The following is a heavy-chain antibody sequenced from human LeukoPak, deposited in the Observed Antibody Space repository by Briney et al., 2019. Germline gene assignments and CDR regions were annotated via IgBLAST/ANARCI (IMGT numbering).Heavy chain of an antibody. J-gene: IGHJ4*02. CDR3: AKYATRETFFGDY. CDR1: GFTFRNYA. Sequence: PGGSLRLSCAASGFTFRNYAMAWVRQAPGKGLEWVSGISAGASRTYYTDSVRGRFTISRDNSENTLYLQMNSLRAEDTAVYYYAKYATRETFFGDYWGQGTLIAVSS. D-gene: IGHD2-8*01. CDR2: ISAGASRT. V-gene: IGHV3-23*01.